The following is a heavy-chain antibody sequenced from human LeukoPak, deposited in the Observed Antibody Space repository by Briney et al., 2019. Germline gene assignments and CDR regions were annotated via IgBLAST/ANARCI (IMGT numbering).Heavy chain of an antibody. CDR2: ITSSSSYI. J-gene: IGHJ3*01. CDR3: ARRGNNWDDAFDV. CDR1: GFTFSSYI. D-gene: IGHD1-20*01. Sequence: PGGSLRLSCAASGFTFSSYIINWVRQAPGKGLEWVSSITSSSSYISYAESVKGRFTISRDNAKNSLYLQMNSLRVEDTAVYYCARRGNNWDDAFDVWGQGTMVTVSS. V-gene: IGHV3-21*01.